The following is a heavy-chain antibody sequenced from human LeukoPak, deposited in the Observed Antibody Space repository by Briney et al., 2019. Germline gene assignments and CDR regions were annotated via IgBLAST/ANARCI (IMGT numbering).Heavy chain of an antibody. D-gene: IGHD5-12*01. J-gene: IGHJ4*02. CDR3: ARGGYSFDY. V-gene: IGHV3-7*01. CDR1: GSGLSGNW. Sequence: GGSLRPSWSPYGSGLSGNWIGWVRQAQGKGLEWVARLHADGNEKYFVHSVKGRFTVSRDNAKNSLYPQMNSLRVEDTAVYYCARGGYSFDYLGQGTLVTVSS. CDR2: LHADGNEK.